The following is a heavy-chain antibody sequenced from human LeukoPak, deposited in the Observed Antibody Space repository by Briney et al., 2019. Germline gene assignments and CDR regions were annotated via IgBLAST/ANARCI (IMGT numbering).Heavy chain of an antibody. CDR2: LNQDGSEK. V-gene: IGHV3-7*05. CDR3: GEGRTGGWFSNY. Sequence: GGSLRLSCAASGFTFGVYWMTWVRQAPGKGQEWVANLNQDGSEKYYVDSVKGRFTISRDNAKNSLYLQMNGLRAEDTAVYYCGEGRTGGWFSNYWGQGTLVTVSS. D-gene: IGHD6-19*01. CDR1: GFTFGVYW. J-gene: IGHJ4*02.